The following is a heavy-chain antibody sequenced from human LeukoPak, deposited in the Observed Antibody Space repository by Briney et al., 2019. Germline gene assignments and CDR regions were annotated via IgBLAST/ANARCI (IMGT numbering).Heavy chain of an antibody. CDR3: ARLDDSNSRRPENDASDA. V-gene: IGHV3-66*02. Sequence: GGSLRLSCAVSGSTVKRNYMSWARQAPGKGLEWVSVIYSGGDTYYADSVKGRFTISRDNSKNTVYLQMNNLRPEDTAVYYCARLDDSNSRRPENDASDAWGQGTTVTVSS. J-gene: IGHJ3*01. CDR1: GSTVKRNY. D-gene: IGHD3-22*01. CDR2: IYSGGDT.